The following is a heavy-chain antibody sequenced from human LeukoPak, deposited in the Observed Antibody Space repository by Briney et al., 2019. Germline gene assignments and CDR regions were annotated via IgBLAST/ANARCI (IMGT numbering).Heavy chain of an antibody. D-gene: IGHD3-22*01. V-gene: IGHV3-23*01. CDR2: IGGSGGKT. CDR1: GFPFSSYA. CDR3: ARDGYYDSSGYRTI. J-gene: IGHJ4*02. Sequence: PGGSLRLSCAAFGFPFSSYAMSWVRQAPGKGLEWVSGIGGSGGKTNYADSVKGRFTISRDNAKNSLYLQMNSLRAEDTAVYYCARDGYYDSSGYRTIWGQGTLVTVSS.